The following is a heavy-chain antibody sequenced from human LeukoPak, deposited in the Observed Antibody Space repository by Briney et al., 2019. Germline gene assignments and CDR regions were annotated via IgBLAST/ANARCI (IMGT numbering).Heavy chain of an antibody. CDR2: INPSGGST. Sequence: ASVKVSCKASGYTFTSYYMHWVRQAPGQGLEWMGIINPSGGSTSYAQKVQGRVTMTRDMSTSTVYMELSSLRSEDTAVYYCARGGARQYKNYYYMDVWGKGTTVTVSS. V-gene: IGHV1-46*01. CDR1: GYTFTSYY. CDR3: ARGGARQYKNYYYMDV. D-gene: IGHD1-1*01. J-gene: IGHJ6*03.